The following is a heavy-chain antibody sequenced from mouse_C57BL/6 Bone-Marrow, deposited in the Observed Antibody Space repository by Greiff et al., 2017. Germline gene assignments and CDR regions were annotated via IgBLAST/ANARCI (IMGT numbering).Heavy chain of an antibody. CDR3: AREGAYYSNIDY. D-gene: IGHD2-5*01. CDR2: IYPGSGST. Sequence: QVQLQQSGAELVKPGASVKMSCKASGYTFTSYWITWVKQRPGQGLEWIGDIYPGSGSTNSNEKFKSKATRTVDTSSSTAYMQLSSLTSEDSAVYYCAREGAYYSNIDYWGQGTTLTVSS. V-gene: IGHV1-55*01. J-gene: IGHJ2*01. CDR1: GYTFTSYW.